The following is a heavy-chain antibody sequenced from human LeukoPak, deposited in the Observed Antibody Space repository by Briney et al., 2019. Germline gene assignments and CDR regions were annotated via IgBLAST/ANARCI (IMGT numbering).Heavy chain of an antibody. CDR3: ARDKVTY. CDR1: GFPFSNYW. Sequence: GGSLRLSWTASGFPFSNYWISWVRQPPGKGMEWVAHINKDGSEKYYVDCVKGRFTISRDNARNSLYLQMNSLRVEDTAVYYCARDKVTYWGQGTLVTISS. CDR2: INKDGSEK. J-gene: IGHJ4*02. V-gene: IGHV3-7*01.